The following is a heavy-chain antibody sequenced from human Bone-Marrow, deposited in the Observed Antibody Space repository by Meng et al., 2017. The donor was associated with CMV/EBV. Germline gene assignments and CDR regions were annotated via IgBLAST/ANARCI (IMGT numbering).Heavy chain of an antibody. Sequence: GSISSGGYYWSWSRQPPGKGLEWIGEIYHSGSTNYNPSLKSRVTISVDKSKNQFSLKLNSVTAADTAVYYCARVNVLRFLEWHYFDYWGQGTLVTVSS. D-gene: IGHD3-3*01. V-gene: IGHV4-30-2*01. CDR1: GSISSGGYY. CDR3: ARVNVLRFLEWHYFDY. J-gene: IGHJ4*02. CDR2: IYHSGST.